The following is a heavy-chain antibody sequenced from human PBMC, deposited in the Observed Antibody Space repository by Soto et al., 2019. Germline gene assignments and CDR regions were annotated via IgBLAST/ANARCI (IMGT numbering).Heavy chain of an antibody. J-gene: IGHJ4*02. V-gene: IGHV4-39*01. CDR3: ARHTPAISISDH. Sequence: SETLSLTCTVSGGSISSSSYYWGWIRQPPGKGLEWIGSIYYSGSTYYNPSLKSRVTISVDTSKNKFSLKLSSVTAADPAVYYCARHTPAISISDHWGQGTLVTVSS. CDR2: IYYSGST. CDR1: GGSISSSSYY. D-gene: IGHD2-15*01.